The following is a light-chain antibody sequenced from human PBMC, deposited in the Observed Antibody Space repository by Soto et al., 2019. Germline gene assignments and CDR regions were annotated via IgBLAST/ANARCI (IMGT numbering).Light chain of an antibody. V-gene: IGKV3-15*01. CDR1: QSVSTN. CDR2: GAS. Sequence: EVVMTQSPATLSVSPGERATLSCTASQSVSTNLAWYQRKPGQAPRLLVYGASTRATGIPARFSGSGSGTEFTLTISSLQSEDFAIYYCQQYHNWPPWTFGQGTKVEIK. CDR3: QQYHNWPPWT. J-gene: IGKJ1*01.